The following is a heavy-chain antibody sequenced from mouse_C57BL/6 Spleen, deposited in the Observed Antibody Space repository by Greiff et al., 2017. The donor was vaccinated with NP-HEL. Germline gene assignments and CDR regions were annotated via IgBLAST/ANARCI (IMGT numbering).Heavy chain of an antibody. CDR3: ARMGYYGSSDRGFAY. CDR2: IYPGDGDT. V-gene: IGHV1-80*01. D-gene: IGHD1-1*01. Sequence: QVQLQQSGAELVKPGASVKISCKASGYAFSSYWMNWVKQRPGKGLEWIGQIYPGDGDTNYNGKFKGKATLTADKSSSTAYMQLSSLTSEDSAVYFCARMGYYGSSDRGFAYWGQGTLVTVSA. J-gene: IGHJ3*01. CDR1: GYAFSSYW.